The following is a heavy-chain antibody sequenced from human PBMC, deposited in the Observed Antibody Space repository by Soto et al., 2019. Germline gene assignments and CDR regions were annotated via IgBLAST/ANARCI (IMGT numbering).Heavy chain of an antibody. D-gene: IGHD4-4*01. CDR2: INPNSGGT. CDR3: ARSPTGDSKTNWFEP. CDR1: GYTFTDYY. Sequence: ASVKVSCKASGYTFTDYYIHWVRQAPGQGLEWMGWINPNSGGTNYAQKFQGRVTMTRDTSISTAYMELSRLRSDDTAVYYCARSPTGDSKTNWFEPCGQGTLVSVSS. V-gene: IGHV1-2*02. J-gene: IGHJ5*02.